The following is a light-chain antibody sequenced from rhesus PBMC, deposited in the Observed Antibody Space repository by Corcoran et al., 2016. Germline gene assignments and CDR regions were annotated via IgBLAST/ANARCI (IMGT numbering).Light chain of an antibody. Sequence: DVVMTQSPLSLPVTPGQPASISCRSSQSLVHSDGQTYLNWLPQKPGQPPSRLIYQVSNRDSGVADRFSGSGAGTDFTLKISRVEAADVGVYYCGQGTNVPFGGGTKVELK. CDR1: QSLVHSDGQTY. V-gene: IGKV2S8*01. J-gene: IGKJ4*01. CDR3: GQGTNVP. CDR2: QVS.